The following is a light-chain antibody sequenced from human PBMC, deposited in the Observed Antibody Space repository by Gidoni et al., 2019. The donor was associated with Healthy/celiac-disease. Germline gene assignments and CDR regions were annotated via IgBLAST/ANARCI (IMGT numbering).Light chain of an antibody. Sequence: GEPASISCRSSQSLLHSNGYNYLDLYLQKPGQSQQLLIYLGSTRASGVPDRFSGSGSGTDFTLKISRVEAEDGGVYYCMQALQTPWTFGQGTKVEIK. CDR1: QSLLHSNGYNY. CDR3: MQALQTPWT. V-gene: IGKV2-28*01. J-gene: IGKJ1*01. CDR2: LGS.